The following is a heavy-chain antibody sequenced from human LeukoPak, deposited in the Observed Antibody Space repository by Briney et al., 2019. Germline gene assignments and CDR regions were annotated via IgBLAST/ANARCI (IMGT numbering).Heavy chain of an antibody. D-gene: IGHD3-22*01. CDR1: GGSISSYY. CDR3: ASAHWGDYYDSSGYPGD. Sequence: SETLSLSCTVSGGSISSYYWGWIRQPPGKGLEWIGYIYYSGSTNYSPSLKSRVTISVDTSKNQFSLKLSSVTAADTAVYYCASAHWGDYYDSSGYPGDWGQGTLVTVSS. CDR2: IYYSGST. V-gene: IGHV4-59*08. J-gene: IGHJ4*02.